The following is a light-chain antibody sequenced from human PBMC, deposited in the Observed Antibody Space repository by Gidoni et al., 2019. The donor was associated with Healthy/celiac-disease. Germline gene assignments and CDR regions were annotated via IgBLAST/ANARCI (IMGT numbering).Light chain of an antibody. J-gene: IGKJ2*04. CDR3: QQSYSTPQCS. CDR1: QSISSY. CDR2: AAS. Sequence: DIQMTQSPSSLSASGGDRVTITCRASQSISSYLNWYQQKPGKAPKLLIYAASSLQSGVPSRFSGSGSGTDFTLTISSLQPEDFATYYCQQSYSTPQCSFGQGTKLEIK. V-gene: IGKV1-39*01.